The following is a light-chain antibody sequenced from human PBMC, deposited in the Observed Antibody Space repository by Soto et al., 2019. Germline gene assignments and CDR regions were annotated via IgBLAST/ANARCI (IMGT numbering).Light chain of an antibody. Sequence: QSVLTQPPSVSGPPGRGAPFSCPGAASKMGAGHVVHWYQQFPGRAPNLLIYGSSNRPSGVPDRFSGSKSGTSASLAITGLQAEDEADYYCQSYDNGLSASVFGGGTKVTVL. CDR2: GSS. CDR1: ASKMGAGHV. CDR3: QSYDNGLSASV. V-gene: IGLV1-40*01. J-gene: IGLJ2*01.